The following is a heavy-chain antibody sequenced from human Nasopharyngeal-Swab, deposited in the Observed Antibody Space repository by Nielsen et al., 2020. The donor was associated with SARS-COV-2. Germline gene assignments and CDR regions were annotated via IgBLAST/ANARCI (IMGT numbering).Heavy chain of an antibody. V-gene: IGHV1-69*13. CDR2: IIPIFGTA. Sequence: SVKVSCKASGGTFSSYAISWVRQAPGQGLVWMGGIIPIFGTANYAQKFQGRVTITADESTSTAYMELSSLRSEDTAVYYCARDEFSSSSAVSHWYFDLWGRGTLVTVSS. CDR3: ARDEFSSSSAVSHWYFDL. J-gene: IGHJ2*01. D-gene: IGHD6-6*01. CDR1: GGTFSSYA.